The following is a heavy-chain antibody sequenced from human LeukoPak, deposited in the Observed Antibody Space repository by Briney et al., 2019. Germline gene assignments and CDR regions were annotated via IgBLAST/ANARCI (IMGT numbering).Heavy chain of an antibody. CDR2: IYPGDSDT. V-gene: IGHV5-51*01. CDR1: GYSFTSYW. D-gene: IGHD5-24*01. CDR3: ARPGVEMATISAFDI. Sequence: GESLKISCKGSGYSFTSYWIGWVRQMPGKGLEWMGIIYPGDSDTRYSPSFQGQVTISADKSISTAYLQWSSLKASDTAMYYCARPGVEMATISAFDIWGQGTMVTVSS. J-gene: IGHJ3*02.